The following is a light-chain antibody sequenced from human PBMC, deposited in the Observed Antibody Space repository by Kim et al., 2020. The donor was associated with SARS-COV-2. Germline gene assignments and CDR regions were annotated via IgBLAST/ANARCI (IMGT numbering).Light chain of an antibody. Sequence: IQMTQPPSSLSASVGDRVTITCRASQSISNYLNWYQQRPGKAPKVLIYAASILQSGVPSRFSGSGSGTDFTLTISSLQPEGFATYFSQQSYSNPPEYAFGQGTKLEI. CDR1: QSISNY. CDR2: AAS. V-gene: IGKV1-39*01. J-gene: IGKJ2*01. CDR3: QQSYSNPPEYA.